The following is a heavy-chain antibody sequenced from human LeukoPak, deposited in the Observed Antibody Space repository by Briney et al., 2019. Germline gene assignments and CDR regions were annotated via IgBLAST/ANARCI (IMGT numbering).Heavy chain of an antibody. V-gene: IGHV3-23*01. J-gene: IGHJ4*02. CDR3: ARGDSSGYYYFDY. CDR1: GFTFTSYS. CDR2: ISGGGGST. D-gene: IGHD3-22*01. Sequence: GGSLRLSCAASGFTFTSYSMNWVRQAPGKGLEWVSTISGGGGSTYYADSVKGRFTISRENAKNSLYLQMNSLRAEDTAVYYCARGDSSGYYYFDYWGQGTLVTVSS.